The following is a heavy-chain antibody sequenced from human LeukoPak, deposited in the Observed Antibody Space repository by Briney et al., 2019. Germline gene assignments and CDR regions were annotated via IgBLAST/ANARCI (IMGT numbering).Heavy chain of an antibody. J-gene: IGHJ4*02. CDR1: GFTFSSNW. CDR2: IKQDGSET. CDR3: ARDSYCSSTSCYRPFDY. D-gene: IGHD2-2*02. Sequence: PGGSLRLSCAASGFTFSSNWMSWVRQAPGKGLEWVANIKQDGSETSYVDSVKGRFTISRDNAKNSLYLQMNSLRAEDTAVYYCARDSYCSSTSCYRPFDYWGQGTLVTVSS. V-gene: IGHV3-7*01.